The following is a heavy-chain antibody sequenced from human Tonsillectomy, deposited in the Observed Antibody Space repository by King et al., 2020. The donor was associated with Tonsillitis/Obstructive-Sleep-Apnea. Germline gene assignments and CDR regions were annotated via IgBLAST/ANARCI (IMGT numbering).Heavy chain of an antibody. D-gene: IGHD2-2*02. CDR2: IYYSGST. CDR3: ARAAATRYCSSTSCYTLDFDY. CDR1: GGSISSYY. Sequence: VQLQESGPGLVKPSETLSLTCTVSGGSISSYYWSWIRQPPGKGLEWIGYIYYSGSTNYNPSLKSRVTISVDTSKNQFSLKLSSVTAADTAVYYCARAAATRYCSSTSCYTLDFDYWGQGTLVTVSS. J-gene: IGHJ4*02. V-gene: IGHV4-59*01.